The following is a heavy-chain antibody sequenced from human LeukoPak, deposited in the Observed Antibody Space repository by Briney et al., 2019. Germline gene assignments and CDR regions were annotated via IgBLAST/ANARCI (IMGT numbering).Heavy chain of an antibody. V-gene: IGHV3-23*01. Sequence: PGGSLRLSCAASGFTFSSYSMNWVRQAPGKGLEWVSAISGSGGSTYYADSVKGRFTISRDNPKNTLYLQMNSLRAEDTAVYYCAKWYIVATRHFDYWGQGTLVTVSS. CDR3: AKWYIVATRHFDY. J-gene: IGHJ4*02. D-gene: IGHD5-12*01. CDR1: GFTFSSYS. CDR2: ISGSGGST.